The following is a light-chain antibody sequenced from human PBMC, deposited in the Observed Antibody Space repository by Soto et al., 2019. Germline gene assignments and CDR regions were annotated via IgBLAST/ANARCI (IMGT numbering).Light chain of an antibody. CDR3: QQYNVWPLT. V-gene: IGKV3-15*01. CDR1: QSVSSN. Sequence: EIVMTQSPATLSVSPGERATLSCRASQSVSSNLAWYQQKPGQTPKLLIYVASTRATGIPARFSGSGSGTEFPLTIRSLQSEDFAVYYCQQYNVWPLTFGGGTKVEFK. J-gene: IGKJ4*01. CDR2: VAS.